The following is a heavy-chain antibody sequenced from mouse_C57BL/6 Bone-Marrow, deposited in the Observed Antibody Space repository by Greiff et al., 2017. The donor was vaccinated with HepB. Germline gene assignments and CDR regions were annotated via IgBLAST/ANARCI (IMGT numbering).Heavy chain of an antibody. V-gene: IGHV6-6*01. CDR1: GFTFSDAW. CDR3: TRYSNYFYYFDY. D-gene: IGHD2-5*01. J-gene: IGHJ2*01. CDR2: IRNKANNHAT. Sequence: EVKVEESGGGLVQPGGSMKLSCAASGFTFSDAWMDWVRQSPEKGLEWVAEIRNKANNHATYYAESVKGRFTISRDDSKSSVYLQMNSLRAEDTGIYYCTRYSNYFYYFDYGGQGTTLTVSS.